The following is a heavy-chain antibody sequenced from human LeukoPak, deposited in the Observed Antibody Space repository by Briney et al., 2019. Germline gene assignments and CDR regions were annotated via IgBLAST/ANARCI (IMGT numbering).Heavy chain of an antibody. CDR2: IYHSGST. CDR1: GYSISSGYY. Sequence: SETLSLTCAVSGYSISSGYYWGWIRQPPGKGLEWIGSIYHSGSTYYNPSLKSRVTISVDTSKNQFSLKLSSVTAADTAVYYCARLWRSPRLWDYWGQGTLVTVSS. CDR3: ARLWRSPRLWDY. J-gene: IGHJ4*02. V-gene: IGHV4-38-2*01. D-gene: IGHD3-16*01.